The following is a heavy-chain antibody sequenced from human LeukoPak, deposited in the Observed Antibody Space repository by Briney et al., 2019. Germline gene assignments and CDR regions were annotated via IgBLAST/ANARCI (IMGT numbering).Heavy chain of an antibody. D-gene: IGHD2-2*01. Sequence: TLSLTCTVSGGSISSYYWSWIRQPPGKGLEWLALIYWNDDKRYSPSLKSRLTITKDTSKNQVVLTMTNMDPADTATYYCAHAAAALFDPWGQGTLVTVSS. J-gene: IGHJ5*02. V-gene: IGHV2-5*01. CDR3: AHAAAALFDP. CDR2: IYWNDDK. CDR1: GGSISSYYW.